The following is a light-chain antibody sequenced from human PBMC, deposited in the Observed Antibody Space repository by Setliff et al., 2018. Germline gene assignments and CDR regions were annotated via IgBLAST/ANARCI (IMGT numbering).Light chain of an antibody. CDR2: EVT. CDR3: CSYAGSNNPYI. CDR1: SSDVGSYNL. V-gene: IGLV2-23*02. Sequence: QSVLTQPASVSGSPGQSITISCTGTSSDVGSYNLVSWYQQHPDRAPKLILFEVTKRPSGISGRFSGSKSGNTASLTISGLQAGDEAHYFCCSYAGSNNPYIFGPGTKVTVL. J-gene: IGLJ1*01.